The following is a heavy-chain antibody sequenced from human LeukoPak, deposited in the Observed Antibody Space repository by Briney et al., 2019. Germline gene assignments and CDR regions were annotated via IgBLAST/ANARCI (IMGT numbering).Heavy chain of an antibody. J-gene: IGHJ4*02. D-gene: IGHD1-1*01. Sequence: GGSLRLSCAASGFTFASYSMNWVRQAPGKGLEGVSSISGDSTYIYNAGSVKGRFTISRDNAQASLYLQMTSLRADDTAVYYCARVSGRLERQSDLDYWGQGTLVIVSS. CDR3: ARVSGRLERQSDLDY. CDR1: GFTFASYS. V-gene: IGHV3-21*01. CDR2: ISGDSTYI.